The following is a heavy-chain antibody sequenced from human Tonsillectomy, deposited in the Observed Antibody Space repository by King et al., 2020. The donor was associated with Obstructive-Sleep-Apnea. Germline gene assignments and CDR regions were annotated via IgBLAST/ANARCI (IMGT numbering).Heavy chain of an antibody. CDR3: ARLRPTYWYFDL. CDR1: AGSFSSSIYY. D-gene: IGHD4-17*01. Sequence: QLQESGPGLVKPSETLSLTCTVSAGSFSSSIYYLGWIRQPPGKGLEWIGTIYYSGITYYNPSPKSRVTLSFDTSKDQFSLKLHSVTAADTAVYYCARLRPTYWYFDLWGRGTLVTVSS. V-gene: IGHV4-39*07. CDR2: IYYSGIT. J-gene: IGHJ2*01.